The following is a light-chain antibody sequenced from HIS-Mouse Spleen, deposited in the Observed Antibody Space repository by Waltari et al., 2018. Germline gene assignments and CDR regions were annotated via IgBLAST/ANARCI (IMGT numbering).Light chain of an antibody. Sequence: QSALTQPPSASGSPGQSVTISCTGTSSDVGGYNYVSGYQPPPGKAPKLMIYEVSKRPSGVPDRFSGSKSGNTASLTVAGLQAEDEADYYCSSYAGSNNFNVVFGGGTKLTVL. CDR3: SSYAGSNNFNVV. J-gene: IGLJ2*01. CDR1: SSDVGGYNY. V-gene: IGLV2-8*01. CDR2: EVS.